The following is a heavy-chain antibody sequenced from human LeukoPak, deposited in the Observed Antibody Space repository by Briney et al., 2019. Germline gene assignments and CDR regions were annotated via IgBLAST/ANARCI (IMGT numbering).Heavy chain of an antibody. CDR3: AKRDTSGSYYFDY. CDR2: ITSSGSNT. D-gene: IGHD3-22*01. CDR1: GFTFSSYS. J-gene: IGHJ4*02. V-gene: IGHV3-23*01. Sequence: GGFLRLSCAASGFTFSSYSMSWVRQAPGKGLEWVSAITSSGSNTYFADSVKGRFTISRDNSKNTLYLQMNSLRAEDTAVYLCAKRDTSGSYYFDYWGQGTLVTVSS.